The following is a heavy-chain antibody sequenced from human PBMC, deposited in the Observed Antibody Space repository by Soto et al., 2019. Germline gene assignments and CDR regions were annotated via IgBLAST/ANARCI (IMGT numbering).Heavy chain of an antibody. CDR2: ISANNCNT. CDR3: ARGGYCSGGSCKGPYYYGMDV. V-gene: IGHV1-18*01. Sequence: QVQLVQSGAEVKKPGASVKVSCKASGYTFTSYGISWVRQAPGLGIEWMGWISANNCNTNYAQKLQVRVTMTTYTSTSTAYMELRSLRSDDTAVYYCARGGYCSGGSCKGPYYYGMDVWGQGTTVTVSS. D-gene: IGHD2-15*01. J-gene: IGHJ6*02. CDR1: GYTFTSYG.